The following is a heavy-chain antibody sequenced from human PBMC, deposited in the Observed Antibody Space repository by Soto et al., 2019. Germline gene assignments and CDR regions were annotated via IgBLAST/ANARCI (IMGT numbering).Heavy chain of an antibody. Sequence: WSWIRQPPGKGLEWIGEINHSGSTNYNPSLKSRVTISVDTSKNQFSLKLSSVTAADTAVYYCARLVVGAFDIWGQGTMVTVSS. J-gene: IGHJ3*02. CDR3: ARLVVGAFDI. D-gene: IGHD3-16*02. V-gene: IGHV4-34*01. CDR2: INHSGST.